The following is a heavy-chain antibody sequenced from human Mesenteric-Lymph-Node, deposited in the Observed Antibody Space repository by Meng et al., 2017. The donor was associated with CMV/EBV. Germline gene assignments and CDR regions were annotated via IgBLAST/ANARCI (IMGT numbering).Heavy chain of an antibody. CDR2: INPSSGGT. J-gene: IGHJ5*02. Sequence: ASVKVSCKASGYTFTSYYMHWVRQAPGQGLEWMGWINPSSGGTKYAQKFQGRVTMTRDTSISTAYMELSRLRSDDTVVYYCAREVVPAASPGVGWFDPWGQGTLVTVSS. V-gene: IGHV1-2*02. D-gene: IGHD2-2*01. CDR1: GYTFTSYY. CDR3: AREVVPAASPGVGWFDP.